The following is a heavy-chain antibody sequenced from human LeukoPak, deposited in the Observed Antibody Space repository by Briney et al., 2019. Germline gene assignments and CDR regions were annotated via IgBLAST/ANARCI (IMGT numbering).Heavy chain of an antibody. Sequence: NPGESLKISCKGSGYSFTSYWIGWVCQMPGKGLEWMGIIYPGDSDTRYSPSFQGQVTISADKSISTAYLQWSSLKASDTAMYYCARQGSSRTTKENNWFDPWGQGTLVTVSS. V-gene: IGHV5-51*01. CDR3: ARQGSSRTTKENNWFDP. CDR2: IYPGDSDT. J-gene: IGHJ5*02. CDR1: GYSFTSYW. D-gene: IGHD1-26*01.